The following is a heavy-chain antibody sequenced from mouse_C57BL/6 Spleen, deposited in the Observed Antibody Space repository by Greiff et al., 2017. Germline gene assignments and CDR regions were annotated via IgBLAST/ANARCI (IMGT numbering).Heavy chain of an antibody. V-gene: IGHV1-62-2*01. D-gene: IGHD3-3*01. CDR3: ARHKKDSYYFDY. CDR1: GYTFTEYT. Sequence: QVQLQQSGAELVKPGASVKLFCKASGYTFTEYTLNWVKQRSGQGLEWIGWFYPGSGSLKYTEKFKDKATLTADKSSREVYMELSRLTSEDSAVYFCARHKKDSYYFDYWGQSTTLTVS. J-gene: IGHJ2*01. CDR2: FYPGSGSL.